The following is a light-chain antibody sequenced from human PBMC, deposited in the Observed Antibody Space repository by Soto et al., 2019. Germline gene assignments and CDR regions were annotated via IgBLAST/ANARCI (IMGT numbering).Light chain of an antibody. CDR3: SSYTSSSSLKWV. V-gene: IGLV2-14*01. J-gene: IGLJ3*02. CDR1: GSDVGGYNY. CDR2: EVS. Sequence: QSALTQPASVSGSPGQSITISCTGTGSDVGGYNYVSWYQQHPGKAPKLMIYEVSNRPSGVSNRFSGSKSGNTAFLTISGLQAEDEADYYCSSYTSSSSLKWVFGGGTKLTVL.